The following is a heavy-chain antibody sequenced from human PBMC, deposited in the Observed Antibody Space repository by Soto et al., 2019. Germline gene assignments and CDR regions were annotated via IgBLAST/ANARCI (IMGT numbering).Heavy chain of an antibody. V-gene: IGHV3-53*01. D-gene: IGHD3-9*01. Sequence: GGSLRLSCAASGFTVSSTYMTWVREAPGKGLEWVSIIYNSGTTYYADSVKGRFTISRDNSKNTVFLQMNSLRAEDTAVYYCARHYFDWATHHGWFDPWCQGTLVTVSS. CDR1: GFTVSSTY. CDR3: ARHYFDWATHHGWFDP. J-gene: IGHJ5*02. CDR2: IYNSGTT.